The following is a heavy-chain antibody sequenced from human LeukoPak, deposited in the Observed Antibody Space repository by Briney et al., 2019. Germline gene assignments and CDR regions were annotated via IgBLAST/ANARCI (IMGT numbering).Heavy chain of an antibody. V-gene: IGHV3-74*01. D-gene: IGHD2-21*02. J-gene: IGHJ6*02. CDR3: SRDSLSSCGGDCYSGLDV. Sequence: GGSLRLSCAASGFTFSNYWTHWVRQAPGEALMWVSRIKSDGSSTTYADSVKGRFTISRDNAKNTLYLQMNSLRAEDTAVYYCSRDSLSSCGGDCYSGLDVWGQGTTVTVSS. CDR2: IKSDGSST. CDR1: GFTFSNYW.